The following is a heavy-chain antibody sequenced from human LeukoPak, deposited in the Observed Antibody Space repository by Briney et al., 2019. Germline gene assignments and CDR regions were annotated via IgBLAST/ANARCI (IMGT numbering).Heavy chain of an antibody. CDR1: GGSFSGEY. CDR3: ANTAAGTYYYYMDV. D-gene: IGHD6-13*01. V-gene: IGHV4-34*01. Sequence: SETQSLTCAVYGGSFSGEYWSSVRQPPGKGLEWLGEINHSGSTNYNPSLKSRVTISVDTSKNQFSLKLSSVTAADTAVYYCANTAAGTYYYYMDVWGKGTTVTVSS. J-gene: IGHJ6*03. CDR2: INHSGST.